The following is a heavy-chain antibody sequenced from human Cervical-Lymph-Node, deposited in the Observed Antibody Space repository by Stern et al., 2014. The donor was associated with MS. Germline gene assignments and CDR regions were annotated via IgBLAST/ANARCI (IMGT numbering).Heavy chain of an antibody. CDR1: GFSLGTSGVR. J-gene: IGHJ4*02. D-gene: IGHD3-3*01. V-gene: IGHV2-70*04. Sequence: VNLKESGPALVKPTQTLTLTCTFSGFSLGTSGVRVSWIRQPPGKALEWLARIDWNDKKFYNTSLMTWTTIYQDTLHNPGVLSMPNVDPVDTATYYCARMMGSGYRHYFDYWGQGTPVTVS. CDR3: ARMMGSGYRHYFDY. CDR2: IDWNDKK.